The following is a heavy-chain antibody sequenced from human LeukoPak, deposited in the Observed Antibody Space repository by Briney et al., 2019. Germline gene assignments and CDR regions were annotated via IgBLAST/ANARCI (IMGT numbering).Heavy chain of an antibody. CDR1: GFTVSSNE. CDR3: ARDALYDSSGYYYNY. J-gene: IGHJ4*02. D-gene: IGHD3-22*01. Sequence: GGSLRLSCAASGFTVSSNEMSWVRQAPGKGLEWVSSISGGSTYYADSRQGRFTISRDNSKNTLHLQMNSLRAEDTAVYYCARDALYDSSGYYYNYWGQGTLVTVSS. V-gene: IGHV3-38-3*01. CDR2: ISGGST.